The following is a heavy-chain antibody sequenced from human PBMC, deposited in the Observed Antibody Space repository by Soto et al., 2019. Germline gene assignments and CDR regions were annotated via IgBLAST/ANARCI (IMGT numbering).Heavy chain of an antibody. CDR2: ISAYNGNT. CDR3: ARDQHYDSSGYSYDAFDI. Sequence: QVQLVQSGAEVKKPGASVKVSCKASGYTFTSYGISWVRQAPGQGLEWMGWISAYNGNTNYAQKLQGRVTMTTDTSTSTAYMELRSRRSDDTAVYYCARDQHYDSSGYSYDAFDIWGQGTMVTVSS. D-gene: IGHD3-22*01. J-gene: IGHJ3*02. V-gene: IGHV1-18*01. CDR1: GYTFTSYG.